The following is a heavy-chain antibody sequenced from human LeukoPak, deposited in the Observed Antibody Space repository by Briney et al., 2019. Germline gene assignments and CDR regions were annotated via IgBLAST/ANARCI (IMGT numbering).Heavy chain of an antibody. V-gene: IGHV3-23*01. CDR2: IIDNGYIT. J-gene: IGHJ6*03. CDR3: AKLGGQEVHNYYVAV. CDR1: GFTFSSYA. D-gene: IGHD3-16*01. Sequence: GGSLRLSCAASGFTFSSYAMSWVRQAPGKGLEWVSGIIDNGYITYHANSVRGRFTISRDNSKNTLFLQMNSLRAEDTAVYYCAKLGGQEVHNYYVAVWGKGTTVAVSS.